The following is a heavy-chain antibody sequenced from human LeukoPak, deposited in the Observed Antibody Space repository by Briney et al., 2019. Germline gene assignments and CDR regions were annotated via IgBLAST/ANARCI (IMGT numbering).Heavy chain of an antibody. CDR1: GYTFTGYY. J-gene: IGHJ6*03. CDR3: ARDKAELRYFDWLSSHYYYYMDV. D-gene: IGHD3-9*01. Sequence: ASVKVSCKASGYTFTGYYMHWVRQAPGQGLERMGWINPNSGGTNYAQKVQGRVTMTRDTDISTAYMELSRLRSDDTAVYYCARDKAELRYFDWLSSHYYYYMDVWGKGPTVTVSS. CDR2: INPNSGGT. V-gene: IGHV1-2*02.